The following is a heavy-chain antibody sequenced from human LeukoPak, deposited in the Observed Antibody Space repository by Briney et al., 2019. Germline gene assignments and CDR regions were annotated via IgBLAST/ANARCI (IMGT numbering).Heavy chain of an antibody. J-gene: IGHJ4*02. Sequence: ASVKVSCKASGYTFTGYYMHWVRQAPGQGLEWMGRINPNSGGTNYAQKFQGRVTMTRDTSISTAYMELSRLRSDDTAVYYCPSQGWGSGSYRIDYWGQGTLVTVSS. D-gene: IGHD1-26*01. CDR3: PSQGWGSGSYRIDY. CDR2: INPNSGGT. CDR1: GYTFTGYY. V-gene: IGHV1-2*06.